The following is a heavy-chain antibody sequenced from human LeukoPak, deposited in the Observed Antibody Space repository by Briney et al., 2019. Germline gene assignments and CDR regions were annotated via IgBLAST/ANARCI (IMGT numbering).Heavy chain of an antibody. V-gene: IGHV3-23*01. Sequence: GGSLRLSCAASVFTFSTYAMSWVRLAPGKGLEWVSGISGSGGSTYYADSVKGRFTSSGDNSNNTLYVQMNSLRVEDTGVYYCAKSGGLSGSGRLAMDVWGQGTTVTVSS. D-gene: IGHD3-10*01. CDR1: VFTFSTYA. J-gene: IGHJ6*02. CDR3: AKSGGLSGSGRLAMDV. CDR2: ISGSGGST.